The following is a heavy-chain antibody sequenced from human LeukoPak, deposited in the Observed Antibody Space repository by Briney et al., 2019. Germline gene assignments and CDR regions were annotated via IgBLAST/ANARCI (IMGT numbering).Heavy chain of an antibody. J-gene: IGHJ3*01. CDR2: AEFDGIKR. CDR3: ARGMRQIDDAFDL. V-gene: IGHV3-30*19. Sequence: GGSLRLSCAASGFIFSDYGMHWVRQAPGQGLEWVAFAEFDGIKRFYADSVKGRFSVYRDNTKKILYLQMTSLTVDDTALYYCARGMRQIDDAFDLWGQGTMVTVSS. CDR1: GFIFSDYG. D-gene: IGHD6-25*01.